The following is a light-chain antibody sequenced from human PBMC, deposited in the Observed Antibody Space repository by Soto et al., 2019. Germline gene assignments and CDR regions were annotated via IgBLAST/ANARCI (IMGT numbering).Light chain of an antibody. J-gene: IGKJ4*01. CDR3: QQYNSYSPLT. V-gene: IGKV1-5*03. CDR2: KAS. CDR1: QSISSW. Sequence: DIQMTQSPSTLSASVGDRVTITCRASQSISSWLAWYQQKPGKAPTLLIYKASSLESGVPSRFSGSGSGTEFTLTISSLQPDDFATYYCQQYNSYSPLTFGGGTKVDIK.